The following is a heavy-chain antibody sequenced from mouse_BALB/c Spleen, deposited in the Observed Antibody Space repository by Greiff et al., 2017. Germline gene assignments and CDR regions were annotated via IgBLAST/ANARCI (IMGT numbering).Heavy chain of an antibody. J-gene: IGHJ4*01. CDR2: ISSGGSYT. V-gene: IGHV5-6-4*01. CDR3: TRAMNYYAMDY. D-gene: IGHD2-3*01. CDR1: GFTFSSYT. Sequence: EVQLVESGGGLVKPGGSLKLSCAASGFTFSSYTMSWVRQTPEKRLEWVATISSGGSYTYYPDSVKGRFTISRDNVKNTLYLQMSSLKSEDTAMYYCTRAMNYYAMDYWGQGTSVTVSS.